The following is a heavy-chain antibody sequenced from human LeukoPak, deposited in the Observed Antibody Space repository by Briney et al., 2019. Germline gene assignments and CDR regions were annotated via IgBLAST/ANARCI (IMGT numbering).Heavy chain of an antibody. J-gene: IGHJ4*02. V-gene: IGHV4-34*01. CDR2: INHSGST. Sequence: PSETLSLTCAVYGGSFSGYYWSWIRQPPGKGLEWIGEINHSGSTNYNPSLKSRVIISVDTSKNQFSLKLSSVTAADTAVYYCARVYRRNYYGSGAPLDYWGQGTLVTVSS. CDR1: GGSFSGYY. CDR3: ARVYRRNYYGSGAPLDY. D-gene: IGHD3-10*01.